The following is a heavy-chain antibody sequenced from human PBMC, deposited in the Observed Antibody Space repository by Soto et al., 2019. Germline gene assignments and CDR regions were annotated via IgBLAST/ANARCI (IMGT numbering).Heavy chain of an antibody. CDR1: GGTFSSYA. Sequence: QVQLVQSGAEVKKPGSSVKVSCKASGGTFSSYAISWVRQAPGQGLEWMGGIIQISGKANYAQKFQGRVTITADESTSTVSMERSSLRSEDTAVYFWARSQGSSTSLEIYYYYYYGMDVWRQGTTVTVSS. D-gene: IGHD2-2*01. J-gene: IGHJ6*02. V-gene: IGHV1-69*01. CDR2: IIQISGKA. CDR3: ARSQGSSTSLEIYYYYYYGMDV.